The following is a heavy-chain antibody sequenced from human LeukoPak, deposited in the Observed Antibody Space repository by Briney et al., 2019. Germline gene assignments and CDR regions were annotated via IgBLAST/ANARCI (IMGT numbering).Heavy chain of an antibody. D-gene: IGHD3-22*01. Sequence: GGSLTLSCAASQFTLSSYAMTWVRQAPGKGLEWVSTTSASGGSTYYADSVKGRFTISRDNSKNTVYLQMNSLRAEDTAVYYCAKDRPENYDRSGISPMDVWGKGTTVTVSS. V-gene: IGHV3-23*01. CDR3: AKDRPENYDRSGISPMDV. CDR2: TSASGGST. J-gene: IGHJ6*03. CDR1: QFTLSSYA.